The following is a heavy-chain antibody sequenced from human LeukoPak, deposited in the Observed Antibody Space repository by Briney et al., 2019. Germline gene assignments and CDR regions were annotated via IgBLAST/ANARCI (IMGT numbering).Heavy chain of an antibody. J-gene: IGHJ4*02. D-gene: IGHD3-22*01. V-gene: IGHV3-9*01. CDR3: AKDSAYYYDSSGYSDY. Sequence: GRSLRLSCAASGFTFDDYAMHWVRQAPGKGLEWVSGISWNSGSIGYADSVKGRFTISRDNAKNSLYLQMNSLGAEDTALYYCAKDSAYYYDSSGYSDYWGQGTLVTVSS. CDR2: ISWNSGSI. CDR1: GFTFDDYA.